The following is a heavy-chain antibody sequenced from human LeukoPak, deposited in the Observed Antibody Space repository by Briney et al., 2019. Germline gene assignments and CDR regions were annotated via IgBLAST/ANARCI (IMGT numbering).Heavy chain of an antibody. Sequence: SETLSLTCTVSGGSISSYYWSWIRQPPGKGLEWIGYIYYSGSTNYNPSLKSRVTISVDTSKNQFSLKLSSVTAADTAVYYCARRVGSGWYIDYWGQGTLVTVSS. CDR3: ARRVGSGWYIDY. J-gene: IGHJ4*02. V-gene: IGHV4-59*08. D-gene: IGHD6-19*01. CDR1: GGSISSYY. CDR2: IYYSGST.